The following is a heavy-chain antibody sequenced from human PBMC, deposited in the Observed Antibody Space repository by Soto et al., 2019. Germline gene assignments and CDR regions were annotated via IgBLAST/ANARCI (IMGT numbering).Heavy chain of an antibody. CDR2: IYYSGST. V-gene: IGHV4-59*01. J-gene: IGHJ5*02. D-gene: IGHD6-13*01. CDR3: ARSTGTYSSSWFNWFDP. Sequence: QVQLQESGPGLVKPSETLSPTCTVSGGSISNYYWSWIRQPPGKGLAWIGSIYYSGSTNYNPSLKSRVTISVDTSKSQFSLRLNSVTAADTAVYYCARSTGTYSSSWFNWFDPWGRGTLVTVSS. CDR1: GGSISNYY.